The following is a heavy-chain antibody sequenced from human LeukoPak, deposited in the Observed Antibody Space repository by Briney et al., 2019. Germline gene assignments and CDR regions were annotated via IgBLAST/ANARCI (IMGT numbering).Heavy chain of an antibody. D-gene: IGHD1-26*01. V-gene: IGHV3-21*01. Sequence: GGSLRLSCAASGFTFSSYSMNWVRQAPGKGLEWVSSISSSSCYLYYADSVKGRFTISRDNAKNSLYLQMNSLRAEDTAVYYCARDFGSGSSPIGYWGQGTPVTVSS. CDR1: GFTFSSYS. CDR2: ISSSSCYL. J-gene: IGHJ4*02. CDR3: ARDFGSGSSPIGY.